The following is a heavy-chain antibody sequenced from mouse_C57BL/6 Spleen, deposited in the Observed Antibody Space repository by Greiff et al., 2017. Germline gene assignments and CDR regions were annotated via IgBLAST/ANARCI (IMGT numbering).Heavy chain of an antibody. CDR3: YYYCSSYFDY. V-gene: IGHV1-39*01. Sequence: VHVKQSGPELVKPGASVKISCKASGYSFTDYNMNWVKQSNGKSLEWIGVINPNDGTTSYNQKFKGKATLTVDQSSSTAYIQLNSLTSEDSAVYYCYYYCSSYFDYWDQGTTHTVSS. CDR2: INPNDGTT. CDR1: GYSFTDYN. J-gene: IGHJ2*01. D-gene: IGHD1-1*01.